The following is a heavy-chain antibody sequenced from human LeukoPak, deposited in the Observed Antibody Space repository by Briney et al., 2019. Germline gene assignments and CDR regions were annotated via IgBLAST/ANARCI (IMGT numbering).Heavy chain of an antibody. J-gene: IGHJ4*02. Sequence: PSETLSLTCSVSGGSITTYYWTWLRQSPGKAPEWIGFVYYSGVTKYNPSLESRVTISLDASKNQFSLKLKSVTAADTAVYYCTRRVAIKPKYRFDSWGPGTLVTVSS. V-gene: IGHV4-59*08. CDR1: GGSITTYY. D-gene: IGHD5-12*01. CDR2: VYYSGVT. CDR3: TRRVAIKPKYRFDS.